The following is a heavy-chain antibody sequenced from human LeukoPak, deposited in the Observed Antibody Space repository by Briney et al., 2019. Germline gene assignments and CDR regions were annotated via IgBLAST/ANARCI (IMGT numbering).Heavy chain of an antibody. D-gene: IGHD2/OR15-2a*01. Sequence: KLSETLSLTCSVSGASISSHYWSWIRQPPGKGLEWIGYIHYSGRTTCNASLKSPVTISLDTSNNQFSLKRASVTAADTAVYYCSRAGTGFYIPGAYWGQGTLVTVSS. CDR3: SRAGTGFYIPGAY. V-gene: IGHV4-59*11. CDR1: GASISSHY. J-gene: IGHJ4*02. CDR2: IHYSGRT.